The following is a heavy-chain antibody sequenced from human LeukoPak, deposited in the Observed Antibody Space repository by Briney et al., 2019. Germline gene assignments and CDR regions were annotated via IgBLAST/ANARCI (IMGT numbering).Heavy chain of an antibody. D-gene: IGHD3-10*01. V-gene: IGHV1-2*04. CDR2: INPNSGGT. CDR1: GYTFTGYY. Sequence: ASVKVSCKASGYTFTGYYMHWVRQAPGQGLEWMGWINPNSGGTNYAQKFQGWVTMTRDTSISTAYMELRSLTSEDTAVYYCVRDGEGVAISVNYWFAPWGQGTLVTVSS. J-gene: IGHJ5*02. CDR3: VRDGEGVAISVNYWFAP.